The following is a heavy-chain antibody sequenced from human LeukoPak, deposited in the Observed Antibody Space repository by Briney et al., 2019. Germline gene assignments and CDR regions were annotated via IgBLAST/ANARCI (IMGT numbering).Heavy chain of an antibody. V-gene: IGHV1-46*01. CDR3: ARDLVTTGGMDV. D-gene: IGHD4-17*01. Sequence: ASVKVSCKASGYTFTSYYMHWVRQAPGQGLEWMGIINPSGGSTSYAQEFQGRVTMTRDTSTSTVYMELSSLRSEDTAVYYCARDLVTTGGMDVWGQGTTVTVSS. CDR2: INPSGGST. J-gene: IGHJ6*02. CDR1: GYTFTSYY.